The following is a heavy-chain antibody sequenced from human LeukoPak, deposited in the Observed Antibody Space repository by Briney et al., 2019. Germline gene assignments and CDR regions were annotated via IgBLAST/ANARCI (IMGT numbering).Heavy chain of an antibody. CDR2: IIPIFGTA. CDR1: GGTFSSYA. J-gene: IGHJ6*02. CDR3: ARLIRYYYYGMDV. V-gene: IGHV1-69*13. Sequence: GASVKVSCKASGGTFSSYAISWVRQAPGQGLEWMGGIIPIFGTANYAQKFQGRVTITADESTSTAYMELSSLRSEDTAVYYCARLIRYYYYGMDVWGQGTTVTVSS.